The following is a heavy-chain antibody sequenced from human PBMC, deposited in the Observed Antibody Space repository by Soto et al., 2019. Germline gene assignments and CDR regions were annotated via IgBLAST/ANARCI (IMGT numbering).Heavy chain of an antibody. J-gene: IGHJ5*02. D-gene: IGHD2-15*01. Sequence: QVQLVQSGAEVKEPGSSVKVSCKASGGTFSSYVISWVRQAPGQGPEWMGGIIPMYGTVNYAQNFQDRVTIVADTSTSPAYMELSSLRSEDTAVYYCARDLGGCSGGSCRYNWFDPWGQGTLVTVSS. CDR2: IIPMYGTV. CDR3: ARDLGGCSGGSCRYNWFDP. CDR1: GGTFSSYV. V-gene: IGHV1-69*06.